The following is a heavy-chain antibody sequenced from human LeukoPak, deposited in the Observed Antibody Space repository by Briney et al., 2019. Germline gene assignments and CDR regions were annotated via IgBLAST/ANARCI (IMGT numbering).Heavy chain of an antibody. Sequence: GGSLRLSCAASGITLSSYNMNWVRQAPGKGLEWVSSITSSSTYIYYADSVKGRFTMSRDNAKNSVYLEMNSLRAEDTAVYYCARGIGSGAAGTYYYYYYMDVWGKGTTVTISS. J-gene: IGHJ6*03. CDR2: ITSSSTYI. CDR1: GITLSSYN. CDR3: ARGIGSGAAGTYYYYYYMDV. V-gene: IGHV3-21*01. D-gene: IGHD6-13*01.